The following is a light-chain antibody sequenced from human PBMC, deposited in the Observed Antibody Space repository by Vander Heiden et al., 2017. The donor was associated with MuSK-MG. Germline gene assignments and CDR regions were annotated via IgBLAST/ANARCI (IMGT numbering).Light chain of an antibody. CDR1: LSVLWGSNNKNY. J-gene: IGKJ2*01. CDR2: WAS. Sequence: DFVVTQSPDSLARSLGDMSTINCRSSLSVLWGSNNKNYLSWWQQKPGQPPRLLIYWASTRESGVPDRFSGSGSGTDFTLTISSLQAEDAAVYYWQQDDSTPRTFGQGTKLEIK. V-gene: IGKV4-1*01. CDR3: QQDDSTPRT.